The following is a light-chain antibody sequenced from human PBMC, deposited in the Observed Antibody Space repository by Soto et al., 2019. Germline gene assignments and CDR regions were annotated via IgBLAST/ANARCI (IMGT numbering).Light chain of an antibody. Sequence: EIVMTQSPATLSVSPGETATLSCRASQSVYSTLAWYQQKPGQAPRLLIYGASTRATGVPARFSGSGSGTEFTLTIISLQSEDVVVYYCHQYTNWPPWTFGQGTRVEIK. CDR1: QSVYST. J-gene: IGKJ1*01. CDR3: HQYTNWPPWT. CDR2: GAS. V-gene: IGKV3-15*01.